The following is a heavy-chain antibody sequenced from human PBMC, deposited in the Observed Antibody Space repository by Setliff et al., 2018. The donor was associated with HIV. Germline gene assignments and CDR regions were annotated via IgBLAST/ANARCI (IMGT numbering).Heavy chain of an antibody. J-gene: IGHJ3*02. V-gene: IGHV3-11*04. CDR3: ARDTGLGGDYADAFDI. D-gene: IGHD4-17*01. Sequence: GGSLRLSCAASGFGFSGYFMSWIRQTPRKGLEWISYIGYSGTPIYYADSVKGRFTISRDNAKNSLYLQMNSLRAEDTAVYYCARDTGLGGDYADAFDIWGQGTMVTVSS. CDR2: IGYSGTPI. CDR1: GFGFSGYF.